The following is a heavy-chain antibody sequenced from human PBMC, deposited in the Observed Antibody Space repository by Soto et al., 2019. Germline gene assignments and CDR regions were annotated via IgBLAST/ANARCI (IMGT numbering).Heavy chain of an antibody. J-gene: IGHJ4*02. D-gene: IGHD3-3*01. V-gene: IGHV3-74*01. CDR2: IKTDGSSI. CDR3: AKDRPVTIFGVVIIPYYFDY. CDR1: GFSFSSYW. Sequence: GGSLRLSCAASGFSFSSYWIHWVRQAPGKGLVWVSRIKTDGSSIYYADSVKGRFTISRDNAKNSVHLQMNSLRAEDTAVYYCAKDRPVTIFGVVIIPYYFDYWGQGTLVTVSS.